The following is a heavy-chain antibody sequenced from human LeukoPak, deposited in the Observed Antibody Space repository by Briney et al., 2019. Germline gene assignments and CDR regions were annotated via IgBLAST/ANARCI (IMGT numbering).Heavy chain of an antibody. CDR3: VRFFDY. V-gene: IGHV3-48*02. CDR1: GFTFSSYS. Sequence: GGSERLSCAASGFTFSSYSMNWVRQAPGKGLEWVSYISSGSSTIYYADSVKGRFTISRDNAKNSLYLQMDSLRDEDTAVFYCVRFFDYWGQGTVDRLSS. J-gene: IGHJ4*02. CDR2: ISSGSSTI.